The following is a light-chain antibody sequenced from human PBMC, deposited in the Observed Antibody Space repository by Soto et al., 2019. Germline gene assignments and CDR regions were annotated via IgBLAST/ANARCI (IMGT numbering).Light chain of an antibody. J-gene: IGKJ5*01. CDR2: LGS. CDR3: MQALQNPVT. V-gene: IGKV2-28*01. CDR1: QSLLHSNGYSY. Sequence: DIVMTQSPLSLPVTPGEPASISCRSSQSLLHSNGYSYLDWYLQKPGQSPRLLIYLGSNRASGVPDRFSGSGSGTDFTLKISRVEAEDVGIYYCMQALQNPVTFGQGTRLEIK.